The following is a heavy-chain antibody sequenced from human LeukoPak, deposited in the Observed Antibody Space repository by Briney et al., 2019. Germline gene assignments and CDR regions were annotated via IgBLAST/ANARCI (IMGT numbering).Heavy chain of an antibody. J-gene: IGHJ4*02. Sequence: SETLSLTCTVSGGSISSYYWSWIRQPPGKGLEWIGYIYYSGSTNYNPSLKSRVTISVDTSKNQFSLKLSSVTAADTAVYYCARLKLDIAAAGGYFDYWGQGTLVTVSS. CDR2: IYYSGST. CDR3: ARLKLDIAAAGGYFDY. D-gene: IGHD6-13*01. V-gene: IGHV4-59*01. CDR1: GGSISSYY.